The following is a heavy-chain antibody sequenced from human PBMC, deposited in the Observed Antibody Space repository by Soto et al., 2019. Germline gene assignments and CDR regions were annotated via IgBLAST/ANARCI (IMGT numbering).Heavy chain of an antibody. CDR3: IHSRCGGDCLQSYASYYYYGMDV. V-gene: IGHV2-5*02. D-gene: IGHD2-21*02. CDR2: IYWDDDK. CDR1: AFSLSTGGVG. Sequence: QITLKESGPTLVKPTQTLTLTCTFSAFSLSTGGVGVGWIRQPPGKALEWLALIYWDDDKRYSPSLRSRLTNTKETSKNQVVLTMTNMDPVDTATYYCIHSRCGGDCLQSYASYYYYGMDVWGQGTTVTVSS. J-gene: IGHJ6*02.